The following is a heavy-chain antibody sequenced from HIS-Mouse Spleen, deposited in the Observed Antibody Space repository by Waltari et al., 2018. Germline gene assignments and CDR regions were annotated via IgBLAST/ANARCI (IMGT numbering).Heavy chain of an antibody. D-gene: IGHD4-4*01. CDR2: MNPNSGNT. CDR1: GYTFTSYD. Sequence: QVQLVQSGAEVKKPGASVKVSCKASGYTFTSYDINWVRQATGQGLEWMGWMNPNSGNTGYEQKFQGRGTMTRNTSISTAYMELSSLRSEDTAVYYCARGHDYSNYFDYWGQGTLVTVSS. J-gene: IGHJ4*02. V-gene: IGHV1-8*01. CDR3: ARGHDYSNYFDY.